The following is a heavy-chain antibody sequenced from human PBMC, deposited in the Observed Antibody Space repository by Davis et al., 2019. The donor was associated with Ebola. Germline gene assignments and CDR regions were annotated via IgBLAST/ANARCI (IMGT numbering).Heavy chain of an antibody. J-gene: IGHJ6*02. CDR1: GGSISTYY. D-gene: IGHD3-10*01. V-gene: IGHV4-34*01. CDR2: IPHSGST. Sequence: SETLSLTCTVSGGSISTYYWNWVRQSPGKGLEWIGEIPHSGSTNYSPSLKSRVTISIDKSQKQFSLKVNSVTAADTAVYYCARGHSYGSMVYGMDVWGQGTTVTVS. CDR3: ARGHSYGSMVYGMDV.